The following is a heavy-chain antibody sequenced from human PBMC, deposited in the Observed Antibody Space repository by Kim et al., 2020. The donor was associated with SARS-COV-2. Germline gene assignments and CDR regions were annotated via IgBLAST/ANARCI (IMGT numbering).Heavy chain of an antibody. CDR2: IYYSGST. CDR1: GGSISSSSYY. J-gene: IGHJ4*02. CDR3: ARLYGGYAPYFDY. Sequence: SETLSLTCTVSGGSISSSSYYWGWIRQPPGKGLEWIGSIYYSGSTYYNQSLKSRVTISVDTSKNQFSLKLSSVTAADTAVYYCARLYGGYAPYFDYWGQG. D-gene: IGHD5-12*01. V-gene: IGHV4-39*07.